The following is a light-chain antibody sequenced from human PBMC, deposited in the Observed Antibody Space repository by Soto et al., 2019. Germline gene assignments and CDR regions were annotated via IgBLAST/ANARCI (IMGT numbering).Light chain of an antibody. CDR3: QHGYVAPYS. Sequence: DIQMTQSPSSLSASVGDRVTITCQASQDINVYLNWYQQKPGEVPKLLIYSASTLHSGVPSRFTGSGSEADFTLTIRSLQPEDFATYYCQHGYVAPYSFGQGTKVDIK. CDR2: SAS. J-gene: IGKJ2*03. V-gene: IGKV1-39*01. CDR1: QDINVY.